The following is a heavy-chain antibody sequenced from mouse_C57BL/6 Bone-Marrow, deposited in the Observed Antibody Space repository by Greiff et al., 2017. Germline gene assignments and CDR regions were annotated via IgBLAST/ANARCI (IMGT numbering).Heavy chain of an antibody. CDR1: GYTFTNYW. J-gene: IGHJ4*01. CDR2: IYPGGGYT. D-gene: IGHD1-3*01. Sequence: QVQLKESGAELVRPGTSVKMSCKASGYTFTNYWIGWAKQRPGHGLEWIGDIYPGGGYTNYNEKFKGKATLTADKSSSTAYMQFSSLTSEDSAIYYCARCGNSYYYAMDYWGQGTSVTVSS. V-gene: IGHV1-63*01. CDR3: ARCGNSYYYAMDY.